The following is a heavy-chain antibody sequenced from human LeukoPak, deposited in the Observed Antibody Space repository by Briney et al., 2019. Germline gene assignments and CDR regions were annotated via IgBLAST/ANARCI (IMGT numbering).Heavy chain of an antibody. CDR2: IYYSGST. J-gene: IGHJ6*03. V-gene: IGHV4-39*01. CDR3: ASMGGNSSPYYYYMDV. Sequence: PSETLSLTRTVSGGSISSSSYYWGWIRQPPGKGLEWIGSIYYSGSTYYNPSLKSRVTISVDTSKNQFSLKLISVTAADTAVYYCASMGGNSSPYYYYMDVWGKGTTVTVSS. D-gene: IGHD4-23*01. CDR1: GGSISSSSYY.